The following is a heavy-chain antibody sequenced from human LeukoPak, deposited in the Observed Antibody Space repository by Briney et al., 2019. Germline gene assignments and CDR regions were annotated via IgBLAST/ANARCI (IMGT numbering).Heavy chain of an antibody. Sequence: GSSVKVSCKASVGTFSSYAISWVRQAPGQGLEWMGGIIPIFGTANYAQKFQGRVTITTDESTSTAYMELSSLRSEDTAVYYCASTIGGDLYYYYYMDIWGKGTTVTVSS. D-gene: IGHD2-21*02. V-gene: IGHV1-69*05. CDR1: VGTFSSYA. CDR2: IIPIFGTA. CDR3: ASTIGGDLYYYYYMDI. J-gene: IGHJ6*03.